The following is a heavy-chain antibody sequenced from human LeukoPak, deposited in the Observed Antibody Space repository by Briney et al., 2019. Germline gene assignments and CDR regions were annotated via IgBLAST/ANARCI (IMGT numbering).Heavy chain of an antibody. V-gene: IGHV4-4*07. D-gene: IGHD3-10*01. J-gene: IGHJ6*03. Sequence: PSETLSLTCTVSGGSISSYYWSWIRQPAGKGLEWIGRIYTSGSTNYNPSLKSRVTMSVDTSKNQFSLKLSSVTAADTAVYYCARDQYYYGSGSLHMDVWGKGTMVTISS. CDR3: ARDQYYYGSGSLHMDV. CDR1: GGSISSYY. CDR2: IYTSGST.